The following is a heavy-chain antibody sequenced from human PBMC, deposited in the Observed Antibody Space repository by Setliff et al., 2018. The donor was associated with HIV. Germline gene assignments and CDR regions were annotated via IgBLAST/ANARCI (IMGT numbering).Heavy chain of an antibody. V-gene: IGHV4-39*07. Sequence: PSETLSLTCSVSGGSISDNKYYWSWIRQPPGKGLEWTGSIYHSGKTYYNPSLKRRLTISVDTSNNQFSLKLTSVTAADTAMYYCASFFVTTVTNQDYWGQGTPVTVS. CDR3: ASFFVTTVTNQDY. J-gene: IGHJ4*02. CDR1: GGSISDNKYY. CDR2: IYHSGKT. D-gene: IGHD4-17*01.